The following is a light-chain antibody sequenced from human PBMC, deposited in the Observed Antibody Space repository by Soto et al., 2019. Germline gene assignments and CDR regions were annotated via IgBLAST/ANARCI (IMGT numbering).Light chain of an antibody. V-gene: IGKV1-5*01. CDR2: DAS. J-gene: IGKJ1*01. Sequence: DIQMTQSPSTLSASVGDRVTITCRASQSISSWLAWYQQKPGKAPKLLIYDASSLESGVPSRFSGSGSGTEFTLTISSLQPDDFATYYCQQYNSSPQTFGQGTKVDIK. CDR1: QSISSW. CDR3: QQYNSSPQT.